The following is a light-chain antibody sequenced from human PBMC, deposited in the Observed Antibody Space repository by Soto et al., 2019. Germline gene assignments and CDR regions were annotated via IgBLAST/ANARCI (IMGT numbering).Light chain of an antibody. Sequence: EIVLSQSPATLSLSPGERATLSCRASQSVSSCLAWYQHKPGQAPRLLIYDASKRATGIPARFSGSGSGTDSALTISTLEPEDFAVYYCQQRGYWPPPWTFGQGTKVEVK. J-gene: IGKJ1*01. V-gene: IGKV3-11*01. CDR1: QSVSSC. CDR3: QQRGYWPPPWT. CDR2: DAS.